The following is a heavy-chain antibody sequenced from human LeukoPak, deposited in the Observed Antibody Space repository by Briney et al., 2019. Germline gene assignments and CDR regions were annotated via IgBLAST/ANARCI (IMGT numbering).Heavy chain of an antibody. J-gene: IGHJ4*02. D-gene: IGHD3-22*01. CDR3: AKGGYYDSSGYNY. V-gene: IGHV3-11*01. Sequence: GGSLRLSCEASGFIFSDHYMSWIRQIPGKGLEWVSYISSGGSIRHCANSVKGRFTISRDNAKKSLYLQMNSLRAEDTAVYYCAKGGYYDSSGYNYWGQGTLVTVSS. CDR2: ISSGGSIR. CDR1: GFIFSDHY.